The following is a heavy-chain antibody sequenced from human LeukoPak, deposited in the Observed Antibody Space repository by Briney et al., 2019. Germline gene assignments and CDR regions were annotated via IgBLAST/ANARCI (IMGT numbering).Heavy chain of an antibody. V-gene: IGHV3-21*04. CDR1: GFTFSSYS. D-gene: IGHD3-3*01. CDR2: ISSSSSYI. CDR3: AKEHTIFGVVISFDY. J-gene: IGHJ4*02. Sequence: PGGSLRLSCAASGFTFSSYSMNWVRQAPGKGLEWVSSISSSSSYIYYADSVKGRFTISRDNAKNSLYLQMNSLRAEDTAVYYCAKEHTIFGVVISFDYWGQGTLVTVSS.